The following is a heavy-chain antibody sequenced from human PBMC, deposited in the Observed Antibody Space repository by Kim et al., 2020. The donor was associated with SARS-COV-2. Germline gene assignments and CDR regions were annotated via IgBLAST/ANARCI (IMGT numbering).Heavy chain of an antibody. CDR1: GFTFGDYA. D-gene: IGHD6-19*01. V-gene: IGHV3-49*04. CDR3: TRVAVAAWDY. Sequence: GGSLRLSCTASGFTFGDYAMSWVRQAPGKGLEWVGFIRSKAYGGTTEYAASVKGRFTISRDDSKSIAYLQMNSLKTEDTAVYYCTRVAVAAWDYWGQGTLSPSPQ. J-gene: IGHJ4*02. CDR2: IRSKAYGGTT.